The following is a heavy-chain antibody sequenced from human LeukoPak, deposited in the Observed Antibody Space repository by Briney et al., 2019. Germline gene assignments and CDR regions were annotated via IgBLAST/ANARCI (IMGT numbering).Heavy chain of an antibody. CDR2: IYYSGST. J-gene: IGHJ4*02. CDR1: GGSISSYY. Sequence: PSETLSLTCTVSGGSISSYYWSWIRQPPGKGLEWIGYIYYSGSTNYNPSLKSRVTISVDTSKNQFSLKLSSVTAADTAVYYCAREGAQAHAVDYWGQGTLVTVSS. V-gene: IGHV4-59*01. CDR3: AREGAQAHAVDY. D-gene: IGHD4/OR15-4a*01.